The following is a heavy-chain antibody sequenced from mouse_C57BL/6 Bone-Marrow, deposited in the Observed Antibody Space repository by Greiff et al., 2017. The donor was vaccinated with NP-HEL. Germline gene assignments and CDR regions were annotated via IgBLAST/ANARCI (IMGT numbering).Heavy chain of an antibody. D-gene: IGHD1-1*01. CDR3: ARHEDPPTTVVDLGFAY. Sequence: QVHVKQSGAELVKPGASVKLSCKASGYTFTEYTIHWVKQRSGQGLEWIGWFYPGSGSIKYTEKFKDKATLTADKSSSSVYMELSRLTSEDSAVYFCARHEDPPTTVVDLGFAYWGQGTLVTVSA. J-gene: IGHJ3*01. CDR1: GYTFTEYT. CDR2: FYPGSGSI. V-gene: IGHV1-62-2*01.